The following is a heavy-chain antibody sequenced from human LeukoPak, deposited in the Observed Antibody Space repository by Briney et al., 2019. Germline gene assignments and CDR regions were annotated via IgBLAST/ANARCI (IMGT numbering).Heavy chain of an antibody. D-gene: IGHD2-15*01. CDR1: GGSFSGYY. Sequence: PSETLSLTCAVYGGSFSGYYWSWIRQPPGKGLEWIGEINHSGSPNYNPSPKSRVTISVDTSKNQFSLKLSSVTAADTAVYYCARGIVVVVTAIFDYWGQGTLVTVSS. V-gene: IGHV4-34*01. J-gene: IGHJ4*02. CDR3: ARGIVVVVTAIFDY. CDR2: INHSGSP.